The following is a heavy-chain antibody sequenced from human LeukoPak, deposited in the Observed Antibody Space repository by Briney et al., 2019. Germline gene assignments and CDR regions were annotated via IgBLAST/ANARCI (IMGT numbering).Heavy chain of an antibody. CDR3: VRMGSGGY. CDR1: GGSIASPY. Sequence: PSETLSLTCTVSGGSIASPYWSWIRQPPGKGLEWIAYMYYSGSTSYNPPLKSRVTISLDTSKNQFSLKLSSVTAADTAIYYCVRMGSGGYWGQGTLVTVSS. D-gene: IGHD3-16*01. J-gene: IGHJ4*02. CDR2: MYYSGST. V-gene: IGHV4-59*11.